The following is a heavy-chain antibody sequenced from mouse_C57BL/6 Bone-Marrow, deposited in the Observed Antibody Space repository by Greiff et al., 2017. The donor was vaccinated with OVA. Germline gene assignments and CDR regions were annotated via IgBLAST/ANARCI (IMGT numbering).Heavy chain of an antibody. J-gene: IGHJ3*01. CDR2: IYPRDGST. D-gene: IGHD2-3*01. V-gene: IGHV1-85*01. CDR1: GYTFTSYD. CDR3: AKGGWLLRAWFAY. Sequence: QVQLQQSGPELVKPGASVKLSCKASGYTFTSYDIHWVKQRPGPGLEWIGWIYPRDGSTKYNEKFKGKATLTVDTSSSTAYMELHRLTCEDSAVYLCAKGGWLLRAWFAYWGQGTLVTVSA.